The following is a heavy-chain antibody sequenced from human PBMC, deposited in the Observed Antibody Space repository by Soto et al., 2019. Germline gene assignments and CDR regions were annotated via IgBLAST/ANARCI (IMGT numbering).Heavy chain of an antibody. J-gene: IGHJ4*02. CDR1: GFTFSSYS. Sequence: PGGSLRLSCAASGFTFSSYSMNWVRQAPGKGLEWVSYISSSSSTIYYADSVKGRFTISRDNAKNSLLLQMNSLRDEDTAVYYCARGNSGWLYFFDSWGQGTLVTVSS. V-gene: IGHV3-48*02. CDR2: ISSSSSTI. D-gene: IGHD6-19*01. CDR3: ARGNSGWLYFFDS.